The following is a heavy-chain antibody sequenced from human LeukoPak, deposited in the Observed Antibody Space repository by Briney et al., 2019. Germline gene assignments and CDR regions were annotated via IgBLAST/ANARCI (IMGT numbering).Heavy chain of an antibody. D-gene: IGHD4-11*01. J-gene: IGHJ4*02. V-gene: IGHV1-69*13. Sequence: ASVKVSCKASGGTFSSYAISWVRQAPGQGLEWMGGIIPIFGTANYAQKFQGRVTITADESTSTAYMELSSLRSEDTAVYCCAQSGGDTVTRFDYWGQGTLVTVSS. CDR1: GGTFSSYA. CDR3: AQSGGDTVTRFDY. CDR2: IIPIFGTA.